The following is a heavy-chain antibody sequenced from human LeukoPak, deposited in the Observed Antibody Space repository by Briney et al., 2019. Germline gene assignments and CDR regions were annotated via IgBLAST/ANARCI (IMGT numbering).Heavy chain of an antibody. CDR3: ARGEAAAAADWYFDL. D-gene: IGHD6-13*01. CDR1: GGSISSGSYY. Sequence: SETLSLTCTVSGGSISSGSYYWSWIRQPAGKGLEWIGSIYYSGSTYYNPSLKSRVTISVDTSKNQFSLKLSSVTAADTAVYYCARGEAAAAADWYFDLWGRGTLVTVSS. J-gene: IGHJ2*01. CDR2: IYYSGST. V-gene: IGHV4-39*07.